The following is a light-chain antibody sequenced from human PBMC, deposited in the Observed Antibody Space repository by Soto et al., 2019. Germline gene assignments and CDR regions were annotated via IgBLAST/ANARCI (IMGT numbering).Light chain of an antibody. J-gene: IGLJ2*01. CDR3: SSYVNYNTFVI. CDR2: EVS. Sequence: QSALTQPASVSGSPGQSITISCTGTSRDVGGYNYVSWHQQHPGKAPKVIITEVSNRPSGVSNRFSGYKSGNTASLTISGLQAEDEADYYCSSYVNYNTFVIFGGGTKLTVL. V-gene: IGLV2-14*01. CDR1: SRDVGGYNY.